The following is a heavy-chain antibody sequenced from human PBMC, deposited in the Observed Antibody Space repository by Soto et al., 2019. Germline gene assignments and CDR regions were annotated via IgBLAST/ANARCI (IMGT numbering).Heavy chain of an antibody. V-gene: IGHV3-21*01. CDR3: ARIVATIGLHYYYYMDV. CDR1: GFTFSSYS. CDR2: ISSSSSYI. D-gene: IGHD5-12*01. Sequence: EVQLVESGGGLVKPGGFLRLSCAASGFTFSSYSMNWVRQAPGKGLEWVSSISSSSSYIYYADSVKGRFTISRDNAKNSLYLQMNSLRAEDTAVYYCARIVATIGLHYYYYMDVWGKGTTVTVSS. J-gene: IGHJ6*03.